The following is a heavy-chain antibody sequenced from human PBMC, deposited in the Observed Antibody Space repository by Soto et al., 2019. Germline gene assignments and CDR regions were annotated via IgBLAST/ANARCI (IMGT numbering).Heavy chain of an antibody. V-gene: IGHV4-39*02. J-gene: IGHJ6*02. CDR2: IYYSGST. D-gene: IGHD4-17*01. CDR3: ARDPDGDYATYGMDV. CDR1: GGSISSSSYY. Sequence: PSETLSLTCTVSGGSISSSSYYWGWIRQPPGKGLEWIGSIYYSGSTYYNPSLKSRVTISVDTSKNQFSLKLSSVTAADTAVYYCARDPDGDYATYGMDVWGQGTTVT.